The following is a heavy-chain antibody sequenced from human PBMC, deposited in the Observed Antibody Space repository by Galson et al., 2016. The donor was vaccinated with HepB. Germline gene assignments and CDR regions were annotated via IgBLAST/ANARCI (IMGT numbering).Heavy chain of an antibody. CDR3: ATEGSYQFDY. CDR1: GFTFRNYW. V-gene: IGHV3-7*04. CDR2: INQDGSEK. D-gene: IGHD2-2*01. J-gene: IGHJ4*02. Sequence: SLRLSCAASGFTFRNYWMSWVRQAPGKGLEWVANINQDGSEKTYADAVKGRFTISRDNAKNSLSLQMNSLSGEDTAVYYCATEGSYQFDYWGQGTLVTGSS.